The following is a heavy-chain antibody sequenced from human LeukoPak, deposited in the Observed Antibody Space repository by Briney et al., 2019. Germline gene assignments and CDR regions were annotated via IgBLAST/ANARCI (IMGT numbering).Heavy chain of an antibody. CDR2: ISFDGSNK. D-gene: IGHD4-11*01. Sequence: PGGSLRLSCAASGFTFSSYGMHWVRQAPGKGLEWVAVISFDGSNKYYADSVKGRFTISRDNSKNTLYLQMNSLRAEDTAVYYCAKDPSRTLTTGYWGQGNLVTVSS. J-gene: IGHJ4*02. CDR1: GFTFSSYG. V-gene: IGHV3-30*18. CDR3: AKDPSRTLTTGY.